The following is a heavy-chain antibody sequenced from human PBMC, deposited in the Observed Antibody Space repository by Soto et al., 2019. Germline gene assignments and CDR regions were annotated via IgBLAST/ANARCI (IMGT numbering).Heavy chain of an antibody. CDR2: ISWNSGSI. V-gene: IGHV3-9*01. J-gene: IGHJ2*01. CDR3: AKTRDWYFDL. CDR1: GFTFDDYA. Sequence: EVQLVESGGGLVQPGRSLRLSCAASGFTFDDYAMHWVRQAPGKGLEWVSGISWNSGSIGYADSVKGRFTISRDNAKNSLYLQMNSLRAEDTALYYCAKTRDWYFDLWGRGTLVTVSS.